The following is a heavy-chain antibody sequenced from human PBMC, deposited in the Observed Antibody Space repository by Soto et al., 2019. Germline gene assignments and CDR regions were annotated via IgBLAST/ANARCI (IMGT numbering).Heavy chain of an antibody. CDR1: GFAFSNYW. CDR3: ARDSGPYYYGSGSYYHGY. J-gene: IGHJ4*02. V-gene: IGHV3-74*01. D-gene: IGHD3-10*01. CDR2: ISSDGKSS. Sequence: GGSLRLSCTASGFAFSNYWMHWVRQVPGKGLVWVSRISSDGKSSTYADSVKGRFTISRDNAKNTLYLQMNSLRTEDTAVYYCARDSGPYYYGSGSYYHGYWGQGTLVTSPQ.